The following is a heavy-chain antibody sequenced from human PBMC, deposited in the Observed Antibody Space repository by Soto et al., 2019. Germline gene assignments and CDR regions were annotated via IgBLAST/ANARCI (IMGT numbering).Heavy chain of an antibody. V-gene: IGHV4-39*07. Sequence: SETLSLTCTVSGDSIRSGIYYWGWIRQPPGKGLEWIGSAYYSGMTHYGPSLRGRVTISVDTSKNQFSLKLSSVTAADTAVYYCARGPPPRIAAARDYWGQGTLVTVSS. CDR3: ARGPPPRIAAARDY. CDR1: GDSIRSGIYY. CDR2: AYYSGMT. D-gene: IGHD6-13*01. J-gene: IGHJ4*02.